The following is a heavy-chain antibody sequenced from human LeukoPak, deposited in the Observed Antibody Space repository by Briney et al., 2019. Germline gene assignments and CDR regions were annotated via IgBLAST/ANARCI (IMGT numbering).Heavy chain of an antibody. V-gene: IGHV3-30*18. CDR3: AKDSATSGWSGGFDY. Sequence: PGGSLRLSCAASGFTFSSYGMHWVRQAPGKGLEWVAIISYDGSNKYYADSVKGRFTISRDNSKNTLYLQMNSLRAEDTAVYYCAKDSATSGWSGGFDYWGQGTLVIVSS. J-gene: IGHJ4*02. CDR1: GFTFSSYG. CDR2: ISYDGSNK. D-gene: IGHD6-19*01.